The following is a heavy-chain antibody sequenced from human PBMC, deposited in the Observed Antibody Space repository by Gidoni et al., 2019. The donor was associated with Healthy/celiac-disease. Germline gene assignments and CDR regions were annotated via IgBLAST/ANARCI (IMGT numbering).Heavy chain of an antibody. Sequence: EVQLVESGGGLLQPGRSLRLSCLASGFTFGAYAMSWFRQAPGKGLEWVGFIRSKAYGGTTEYAASVKGRFTISRDDSKSIAYLQMNSLKTEDTAVYYCTRVYIVVVPAAIRVSYYYYGMDVWGQGTTVTVSS. CDR2: IRSKAYGGTT. CDR1: GFTFGAYA. J-gene: IGHJ6*02. CDR3: TRVYIVVVPAAIRVSYYYYGMDV. V-gene: IGHV3-49*03. D-gene: IGHD2-2*02.